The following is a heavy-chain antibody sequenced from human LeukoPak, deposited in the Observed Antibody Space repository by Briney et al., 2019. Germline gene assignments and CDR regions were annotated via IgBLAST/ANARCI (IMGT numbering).Heavy chain of an antibody. Sequence: PSETLSLTCTVSGGSISSSSYYWGWIRQPPGKGLEWIGSIYYSGSTYYNPSLKSRVTISVDTSKNQFSLKLSSVTAADTAVYYCARHYGGPYDFWSGYSTTSNWFDPWGQGTLVTVSS. J-gene: IGHJ5*02. CDR2: IYYSGST. V-gene: IGHV4-39*01. CDR1: GGSISSSSYY. CDR3: ARHYGGPYDFWSGYSTTSNWFDP. D-gene: IGHD3-3*01.